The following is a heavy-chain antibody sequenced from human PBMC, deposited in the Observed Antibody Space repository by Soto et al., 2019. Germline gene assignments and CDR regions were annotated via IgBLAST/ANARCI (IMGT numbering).Heavy chain of an antibody. V-gene: IGHV4-38-2*02. CDR3: ARDLSRYCSGGSCYGMDV. J-gene: IGHJ6*02. CDR2: IYHSGST. D-gene: IGHD2-15*01. Sequence: PSETLSLTCAVSGYSISSGYYWGWIRQPPGKGLEWIGSIYHSGSTYYNPSLKSRVTISVDTSKNQFSLKLSPVTAADTAVYYCARDLSRYCSGGSCYGMDVWGQGTTVTVSS. CDR1: GYSISSGYY.